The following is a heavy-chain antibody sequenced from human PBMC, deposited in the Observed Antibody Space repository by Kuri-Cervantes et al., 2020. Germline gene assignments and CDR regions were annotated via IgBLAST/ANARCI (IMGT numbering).Heavy chain of an antibody. CDR1: GGFISSSSYY. CDR2: IYYSGST. CDR3: ARVIVVVVAATP. Sequence: GSLRLSCTVSGGFISSSSYYWGWIRQPPVKGLEWIGSIYYSGSTYYNPSLKSRVTISVDTSKNQFSLKLSSVTAADTAVYYCARVIVVVVAATPWGQGTLVTVSS. J-gene: IGHJ5*02. D-gene: IGHD2-15*01. V-gene: IGHV4-39*07.